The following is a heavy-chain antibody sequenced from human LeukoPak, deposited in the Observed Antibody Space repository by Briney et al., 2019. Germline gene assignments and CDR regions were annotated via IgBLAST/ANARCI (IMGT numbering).Heavy chain of an antibody. Sequence: GGSLRLSCAASGFTFSTYWMSWVRQAPGKGLEWVGNIKQDGSEKYYVDSVKGRFTISRDNAKNSLYLQMNSLRAEDTAMYYCARDSAGNDYWGQGTLVTVSS. J-gene: IGHJ4*02. CDR1: GFTFSTYW. V-gene: IGHV3-7*01. D-gene: IGHD6-13*01. CDR2: IKQDGSEK. CDR3: ARDSAGNDY.